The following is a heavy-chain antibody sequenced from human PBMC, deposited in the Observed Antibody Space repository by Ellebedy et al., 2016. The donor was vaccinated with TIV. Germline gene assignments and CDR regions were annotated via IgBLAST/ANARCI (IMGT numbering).Heavy chain of an antibody. V-gene: IGHV3-23*01. D-gene: IGHD1-26*01. CDR1: GFTFSNYA. CDR3: AKDGISGSYL. CDR2: ISGGGDST. J-gene: IGHJ3*01. Sequence: GGSLRLSCAASGFTFSNYAMSWVRQAPGKGLEWVSGISGGGDSTYYADSVKGRFTISRDNSKNTLYLQMNSLRAEDTAVYYCAKDGISGSYLWGQGTMVTVSS.